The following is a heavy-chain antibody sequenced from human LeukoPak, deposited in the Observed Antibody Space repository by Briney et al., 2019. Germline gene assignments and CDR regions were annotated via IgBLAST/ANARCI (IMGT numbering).Heavy chain of an antibody. CDR2: IIPIFGTA. J-gene: IGHJ6*03. CDR1: GGTFSSYA. V-gene: IGHV1-69*05. CDR3: ARLGIAVPPYYYYYYMDV. D-gene: IGHD6-19*01. Sequence: SSVKVTCKSSGGTFSSYAISWVRQAPGQGREWMGGIIPIFGTANYAQKFQGRVTITTDESASTAYMELSSLRSEDTAVYYCARLGIAVPPYYYYYYMDVWGKGTTVTVSS.